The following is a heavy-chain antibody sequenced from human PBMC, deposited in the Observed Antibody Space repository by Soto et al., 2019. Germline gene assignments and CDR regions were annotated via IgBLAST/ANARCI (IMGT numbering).Heavy chain of an antibody. Sequence: EVQLVESGGGLVKPGGSLRLSCAASGFTFSSYSMNWVRQAPGKGLEWVSSISSSSSYIYYADSVKGRFTISRDNAKNSLYLQMNSLRAEDTAVYYCARDLYGSGSPFDYWGQGTLVTVSS. J-gene: IGHJ4*02. V-gene: IGHV3-21*01. CDR3: ARDLYGSGSPFDY. D-gene: IGHD3-10*01. CDR1: GFTFSSYS. CDR2: ISSSSSYI.